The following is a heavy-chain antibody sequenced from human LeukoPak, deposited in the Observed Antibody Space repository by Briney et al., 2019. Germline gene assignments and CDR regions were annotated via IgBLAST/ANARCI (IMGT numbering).Heavy chain of an antibody. V-gene: IGHV4-34*01. J-gene: IGHJ4*02. D-gene: IGHD3-22*01. CDR3: ARGRVNYYDSSGYYYFDY. Sequence: ASETLSLTCAVYGGSFSGYYWSWIRQPPGKGLEWIGEINHSGSTNYNPSLKSRVTISVDTSKNQFSLKLSSVTAADTAVYYCARGRVNYYDSSGYYYFDYWGQGTLVTVSS. CDR1: GGSFSGYY. CDR2: INHSGST.